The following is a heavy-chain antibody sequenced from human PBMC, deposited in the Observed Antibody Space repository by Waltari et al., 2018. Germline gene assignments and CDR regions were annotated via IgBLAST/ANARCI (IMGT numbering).Heavy chain of an antibody. D-gene: IGHD6-6*01. CDR3: ARGGQIVRPRPLDL. V-gene: IGHV3-66*01. CDR2: IYSSATT. CDR1: GCSVTSAY. J-gene: IGHJ3*01. Sequence: EGQLVEYGGGLVKPGGSLRRSGEASGCSVTSAYMNWVRQAPGKGLEWVSTIYSSATTFYADSVKGRFTISRDNSKNILFLQMGDLRVNDTAVYFCARGGQIVRPRPLDLWGPGTLVTVSS.